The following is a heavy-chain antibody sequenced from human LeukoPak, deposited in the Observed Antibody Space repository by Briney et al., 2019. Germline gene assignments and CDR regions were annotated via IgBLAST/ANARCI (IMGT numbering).Heavy chain of an antibody. D-gene: IGHD2-2*01. Sequence: GASVKVSCKASGYTFTGYYMHWVRQAPGQGLEWMGWINPNSGGKNYAQKFQGRVTMTRDTSISTAYMELSRLRSDDTAVYYCARDFIVVVPAGFDPWGQGTLVTVSS. CDR2: INPNSGGK. J-gene: IGHJ5*02. CDR1: GYTFTGYY. V-gene: IGHV1-2*02. CDR3: ARDFIVVVPAGFDP.